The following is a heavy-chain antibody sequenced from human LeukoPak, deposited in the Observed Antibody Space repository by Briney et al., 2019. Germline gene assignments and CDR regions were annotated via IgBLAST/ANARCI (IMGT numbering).Heavy chain of an antibody. CDR3: AMLWLRGAYYYGMDV. D-gene: IGHD5-18*01. V-gene: IGHV1-2*02. CDR1: GYTLTGYY. Sequence: ASVKVSCKASGYTLTGYYMHWVRQAPGQGLEWMGWINPNSGGTNYAQKFQGRVTMTRDTSISTAYMELSRLRSDDTAVYYCAMLWLRGAYYYGMDVWGQGTTVTVSS. CDR2: INPNSGGT. J-gene: IGHJ6*02.